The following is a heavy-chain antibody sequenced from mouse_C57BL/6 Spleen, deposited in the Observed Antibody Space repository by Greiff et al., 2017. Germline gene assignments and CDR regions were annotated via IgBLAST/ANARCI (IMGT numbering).Heavy chain of an antibody. V-gene: IGHV1-69*01. CDR2: IDPSDSYT. J-gene: IGHJ4*01. Sequence: QVQLQQPGAELVMPGASVKLSCKASGYTFTGYWMHWVKQRPGQGLEWIGEIDPSDSYTNYNQKFKGKSTLTVDKSSSTAYMQLSSLTSEDSAVYYCARWGRGAMDYWGQGTSVTVSS. CDR1: GYTFTGYW. CDR3: ARWGRGAMDY.